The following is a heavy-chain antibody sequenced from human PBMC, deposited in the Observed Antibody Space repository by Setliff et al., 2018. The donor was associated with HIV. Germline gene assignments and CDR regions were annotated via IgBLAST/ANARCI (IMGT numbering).Heavy chain of an antibody. J-gene: IGHJ5*02. CDR2: IFGSGTT. Sequence: PSETLSLTCSVSTDSISNSHWSWMRQTAGKGLEWIGRIFGSGTTHYNPSLESRVTMSIDTAKKQFFLRLHSVTAADTAVYFCARDRSKYGTGISAYNWFDPWCPVTLVTVSS. V-gene: IGHV4-4*07. CDR3: ARDRSKYGTGISAYNWFDP. CDR1: TDSISNSH. D-gene: IGHD3-16*01.